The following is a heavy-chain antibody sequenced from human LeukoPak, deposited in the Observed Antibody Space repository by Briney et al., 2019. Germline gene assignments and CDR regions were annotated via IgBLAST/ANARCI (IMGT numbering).Heavy chain of an antibody. Sequence: GGSLRLSCAASGFTFSSYGMHWVRQAPGKGLEWVAVISYDGSNKYYADSVKGRFTISRDNSKNTLYLQMNSLRAEDTAVYYCAKDYYYGSGPGWFDPWGQGTLVTVSS. D-gene: IGHD3-10*01. J-gene: IGHJ5*02. V-gene: IGHV3-30*18. CDR3: AKDYYYGSGPGWFDP. CDR2: ISYDGSNK. CDR1: GFTFSSYG.